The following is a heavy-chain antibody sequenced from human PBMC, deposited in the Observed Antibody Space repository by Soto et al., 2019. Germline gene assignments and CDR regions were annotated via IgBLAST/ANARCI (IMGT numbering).Heavy chain of an antibody. CDR3: VRHSSNTVAASGPFDP. D-gene: IGHD3-3*01. Sequence: GASLEISCQYSGYEFTTKWISWVRQMPGKGREGVGRVAPRDSAADYNPSFRGHVFMSVDRSVSTVYLEWSSLKASDRATYYCVRHSSNTVAASGPFDPWGQGNPVTSPQ. V-gene: IGHV5-10-1*01. CDR2: VAPRDSAA. J-gene: IGHJ5*02. CDR1: GYEFTTKW.